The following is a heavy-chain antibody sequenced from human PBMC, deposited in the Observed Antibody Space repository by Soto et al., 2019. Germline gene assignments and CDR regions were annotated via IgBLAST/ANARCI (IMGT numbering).Heavy chain of an antibody. CDR3: AKDRGALSGWYDFDY. Sequence: GGSLRLSCAASGFPFSSYAMSWVRQAPGKGLEWVSSIRGSGTYTYYADSVKGRFTISRDNSKNTLYLQMNSLRAEDTAVYYCAKDRGALSGWYDFDYWGQGTLVTVS. V-gene: IGHV3-23*01. D-gene: IGHD6-19*01. CDR1: GFPFSSYA. J-gene: IGHJ4*02. CDR2: IRGSGTYT.